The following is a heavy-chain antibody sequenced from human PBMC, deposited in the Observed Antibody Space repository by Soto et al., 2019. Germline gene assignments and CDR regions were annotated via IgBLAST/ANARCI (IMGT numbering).Heavy chain of an antibody. CDR1: GGSISGFY. CDR2: MYHSGST. D-gene: IGHD3-3*01. V-gene: IGHV4-59*01. J-gene: IGHJ6*03. Sequence: PSETLSLTCTVSGGSISGFYWSWIRQPPGKGLEWIGYMYHSGSTNYNPSLKSRVTISVDTSKNQFSLKLSSVTAADTAVYYCARVRVVPDPYYMDVWGKGTTVTVS. CDR3: ARVRVVPDPYYMDV.